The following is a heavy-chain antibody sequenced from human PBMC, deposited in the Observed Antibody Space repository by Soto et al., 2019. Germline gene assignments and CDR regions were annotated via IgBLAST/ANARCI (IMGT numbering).Heavy chain of an antibody. J-gene: IGHJ6*02. D-gene: IGHD2-8*01. CDR2: IYYSGST. Sequence: ASETLSLPCTGSGGSISSGDYYWSWIRQPPGKGLEWIGYIYYSGSTYYNPSLKSRVTISVDKSKNQFSLKLSSVTAADTAVYYCARRGYCTYGVCYYGMDVWGQGTTVTVS. CDR1: GGSISSGDYY. V-gene: IGHV4-30-4*01. CDR3: ARRGYCTYGVCYYGMDV.